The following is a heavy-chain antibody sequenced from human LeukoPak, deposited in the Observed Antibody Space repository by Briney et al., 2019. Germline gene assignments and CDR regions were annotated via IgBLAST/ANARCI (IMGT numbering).Heavy chain of an antibody. CDR3: AKQSSLRFYDFWTGFYPLDS. V-gene: IGHV3-23*01. CDR1: GFTFSNYA. D-gene: IGHD3-3*01. CDR2: ISGSGGST. J-gene: IGHJ4*02. Sequence: PGGSLRLSCAASGFTFSNYAMTWVRQGPGKGLEWVSTISGSGGSTHYADSVKGRFTISRDNSNNTVFLHMSSLRAGDTAIYFCAKQSSLRFYDFWTGFYPLDSWGQGTLVTVSS.